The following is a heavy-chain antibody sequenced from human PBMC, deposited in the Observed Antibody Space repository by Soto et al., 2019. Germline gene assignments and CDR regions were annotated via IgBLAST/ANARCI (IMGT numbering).Heavy chain of an antibody. CDR1: GGSISSGDYY. CDR3: ARDQGYSSSWALLGYYGMDV. Sequence: LSLTCTVSGGSISSGDYYWSWIRQPPGKGLGWIGYIYYSGSTYYNPSLKSRVTISVDTSKNQFSLKLSSVTAADTAVYYCARDQGYSSSWALLGYYGMDVWGQGTTVTVSS. CDR2: IYYSGST. V-gene: IGHV4-30-4*01. D-gene: IGHD6-13*01. J-gene: IGHJ6*02.